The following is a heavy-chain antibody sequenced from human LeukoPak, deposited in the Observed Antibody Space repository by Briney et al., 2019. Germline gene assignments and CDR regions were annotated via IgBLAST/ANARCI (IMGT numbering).Heavy chain of an antibody. V-gene: IGHV3-73*01. CDR2: IRSKTNNYAT. Sequence: PGGSLRLSCAASGFTFSGSAMHWVRQASGKGLEWVGRIRSKTNNYATEYAASVKGRFTISRDNAKNSLYLQMNSLRAEDTAVYYCARDPGYCSGGSCQYYYYYYMDVWGKGTTVTVSS. CDR1: GFTFSGSA. CDR3: ARDPGYCSGGSCQYYYYYYMDV. D-gene: IGHD2-15*01. J-gene: IGHJ6*03.